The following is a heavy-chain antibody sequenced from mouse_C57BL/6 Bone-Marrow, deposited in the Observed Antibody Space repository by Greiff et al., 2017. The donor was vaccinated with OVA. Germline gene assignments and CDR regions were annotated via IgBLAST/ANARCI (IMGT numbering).Heavy chain of an antibody. CDR3: ARRRGNYWGFAY. J-gene: IGHJ3*01. D-gene: IGHD2-1*01. Sequence: VQLQQPGAELVKPGASVKMSCKASGYTFTSYWITWVKQRPGQGLEWIGDIYPGSGSTNYNEKFKSKATLTVDTSSSTAYMQISSLTSEDSAVYYCARRRGNYWGFAYWGQGTLVTVSA. V-gene: IGHV1-55*01. CDR1: GYTFTSYW. CDR2: IYPGSGST.